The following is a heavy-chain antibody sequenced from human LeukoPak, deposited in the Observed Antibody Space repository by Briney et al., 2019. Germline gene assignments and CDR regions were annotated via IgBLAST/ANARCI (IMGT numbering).Heavy chain of an antibody. J-gene: IGHJ4*02. Sequence: GGSLRLSCAASGSTSNKYAMQWVRQSPGKRLEYVSAIGSDGGSPYYADSVKGRFTVSRDSSKNTLYLQMGSLRAEDMAVYYCRFVVAAGDRDYWGRGTLVTVSS. V-gene: IGHV3-64*02. CDR3: RFVVAAGDRDY. CDR1: GSTSNKYA. D-gene: IGHD6-13*01. CDR2: IGSDGGSP.